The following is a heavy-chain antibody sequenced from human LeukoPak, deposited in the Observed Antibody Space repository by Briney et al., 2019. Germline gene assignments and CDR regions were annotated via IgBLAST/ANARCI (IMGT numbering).Heavy chain of an antibody. CDR3: ARHPRHYYDSSGHDWYFDL. V-gene: IGHV4-39*01. CDR1: GFTFSSYS. Sequence: GSLRLSCAASGFTFSSYSMNWIRQPPGKGLEWIGSIYYSGSTYYNPSLKSRVTISVDTSKNQFSLKLSSVTAADTAVYYCARHPRHYYDSSGHDWYFDLWGRGTLVTVSS. J-gene: IGHJ2*01. D-gene: IGHD3-22*01. CDR2: IYYSGST.